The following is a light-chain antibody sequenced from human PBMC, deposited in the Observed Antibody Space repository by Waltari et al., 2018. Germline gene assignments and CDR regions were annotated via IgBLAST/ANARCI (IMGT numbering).Light chain of an antibody. CDR2: RDT. CDR3: QSADSSGTYVI. V-gene: IGLV3-25*03. Sequence: YELTQPPSVSVSPGQTARNTCSCDALPKQHGFWYQQKHGQAPVLVIHRDTARPSGIPERFSGSNSGTTVTLTITAVQAEDEADYYCQSADSSGTYVIFGGGTKLSVL. J-gene: IGLJ2*01. CDR1: ALPKQH.